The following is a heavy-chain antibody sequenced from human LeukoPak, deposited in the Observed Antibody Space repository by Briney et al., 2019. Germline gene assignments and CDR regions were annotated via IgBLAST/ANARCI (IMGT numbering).Heavy chain of an antibody. CDR1: GVSISGYY. V-gene: IGHV4-4*07. Sequence: PSETLSLTCTVSGVSISGYYWSWMRQPAGKGLEWIGRIYSSGSTNYNPSLKSRVTMSIDTSKNQFSLKLSSVTAADTAVYYCARGTSVVVADTHFDGWFDPWGQGALVTVSS. J-gene: IGHJ5*02. CDR3: ARGTSVVVADTHFDGWFDP. D-gene: IGHD2-15*01. CDR2: IYSSGST.